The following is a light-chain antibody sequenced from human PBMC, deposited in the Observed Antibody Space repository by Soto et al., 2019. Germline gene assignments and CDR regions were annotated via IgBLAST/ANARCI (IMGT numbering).Light chain of an antibody. V-gene: IGKV3-11*01. CDR1: QSISSY. Sequence: EIVLTQSPATLSLSPGDRATLSCRASQSISSYLAWYQQKPGQAPRLLIYDASNRATGIPARFSGSGSGTDFTLTISSLEPADFAVYFCQQRSDWELTSAGGTKVEIK. J-gene: IGKJ4*01. CDR3: QQRSDWELT. CDR2: DAS.